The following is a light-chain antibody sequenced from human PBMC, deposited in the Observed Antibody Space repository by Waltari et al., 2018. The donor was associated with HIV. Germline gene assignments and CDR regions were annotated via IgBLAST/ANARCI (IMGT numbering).Light chain of an antibody. V-gene: IGLV1-44*01. Sequence: HSVLPQPPSASGTPGPRVTIPCSGSTSHIGFNIVNWSQQLPGAAPKLLIYTNNQRPSGVPDRFSGSKSGTSASLAISGLQSEDEADYYCAAWDDSLNGLVFGGGTKLTVL. J-gene: IGLJ3*02. CDR3: AAWDDSLNGLV. CDR2: TNN. CDR1: TSHIGFNI.